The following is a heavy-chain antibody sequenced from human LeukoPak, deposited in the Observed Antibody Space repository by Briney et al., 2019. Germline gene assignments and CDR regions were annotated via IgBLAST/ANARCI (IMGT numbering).Heavy chain of an antibody. Sequence: SETLSLTCAVYGGSFSGYYWSWIRQPPGKGLEWIGEINHSGSTNYNPSLKSRVTISVDTSKNQFSLKLSSVTAADTAVYYCARYLAARPSYSYMDVRGKGTTVTVSS. CDR3: ARYLAARPSYSYMDV. CDR1: GGSFSGYY. D-gene: IGHD6-6*01. CDR2: INHSGST. V-gene: IGHV4-34*01. J-gene: IGHJ6*03.